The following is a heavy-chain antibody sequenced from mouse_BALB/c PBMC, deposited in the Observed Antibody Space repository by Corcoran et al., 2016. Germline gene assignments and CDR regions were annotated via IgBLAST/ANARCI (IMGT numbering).Heavy chain of an antibody. Sequence: QIELVQSGPELTKPGETVKNSCKASGYNFTNYGMNWGKQDTGKGVKRMGWINTYTGEQTYDDDLKGRFAFSLETSASTAYLQINNLKNEDTATYFCAYGNYVFDYWGQGTTLTVSS. CDR2: INTYTGEQ. J-gene: IGHJ2*01. V-gene: IGHV9-3-1*01. CDR1: GYNFTNYG. D-gene: IGHD2-1*01. CDR3: AYGNYVFDY.